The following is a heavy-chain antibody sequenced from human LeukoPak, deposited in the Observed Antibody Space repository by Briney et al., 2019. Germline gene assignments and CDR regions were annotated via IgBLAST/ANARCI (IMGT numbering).Heavy chain of an antibody. CDR2: FDPEDGET. J-gene: IGHJ4*02. V-gene: IGHV1-24*01. CDR1: GYTLTELS. Sequence: GASVKVSYKLSGYTLTELSMHLVRQAPGKGLEWMGGFDPEDGETIYAQKFQGRVTMTEDTSTDTAYMELSSLRSEDTAVYYCATDTSPGYGSSMDYFDYWGQGTLVTVSS. D-gene: IGHD6-13*01. CDR3: ATDTSPGYGSSMDYFDY.